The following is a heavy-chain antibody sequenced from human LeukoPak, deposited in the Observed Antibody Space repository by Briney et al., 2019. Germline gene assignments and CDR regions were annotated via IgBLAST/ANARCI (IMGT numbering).Heavy chain of an antibody. CDR1: GFTFSSYG. D-gene: IGHD2-2*03. Sequence: GGSLRLSCAASGFTFSSYGMHWVRQAPGKGLEWVAVISYDGSNKYYADSVKGRFTISRDNSKNTLYLQMNSLRAEDTAVYYCARAGYCSSTSCYVEADPFDYWGQGTLVTVSS. J-gene: IGHJ4*02. CDR3: ARAGYCSSTSCYVEADPFDY. V-gene: IGHV3-30*03. CDR2: ISYDGSNK.